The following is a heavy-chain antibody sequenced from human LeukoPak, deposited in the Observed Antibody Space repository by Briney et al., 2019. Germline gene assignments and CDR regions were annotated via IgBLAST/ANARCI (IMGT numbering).Heavy chain of an antibody. CDR1: GFTFSNHW. CDR2: IDEGGSNA. CDR3: IRDEALWRLDY. D-gene: IGHD2-21*01. V-gene: IGHV3-74*03. Sequence: PGGSLRFSCAAYGFTFSNHWMHWVRQAPGKGLVWVSRIDEGGSNAMYADSVKGRFSISRDNAKNTVNLQMNSLRAEDTGVYYCIRDEALWRLDYWGQGTLVTVSS. J-gene: IGHJ4*02.